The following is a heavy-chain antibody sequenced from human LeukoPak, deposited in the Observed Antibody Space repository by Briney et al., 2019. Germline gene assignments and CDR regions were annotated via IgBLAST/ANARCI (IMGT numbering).Heavy chain of an antibody. CDR2: IKSKTDGGTT. J-gene: IGHJ4*02. Sequence: PGGSLRLSCAASGFTFSNAWMSWVRQAPGKGLEWVGRIKSKTDGGTTDYAAPVKGRFTISRDDSKSIAYLQMNSLKTEDTAVYYCTRAPYRKGPVGYFDYWGQGTLVTVSS. CDR1: GFTFSNAW. V-gene: IGHV3-15*01. D-gene: IGHD1-26*01. CDR3: TRAPYRKGPVGYFDY.